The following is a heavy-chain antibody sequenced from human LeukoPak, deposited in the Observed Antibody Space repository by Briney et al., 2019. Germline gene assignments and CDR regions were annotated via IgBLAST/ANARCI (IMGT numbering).Heavy chain of an antibody. V-gene: IGHV4-4*09. CDR2: IYTSGST. D-gene: IGHD3-22*01. CDR1: AGSTSMYY. CDR3: ARVISHSSGYYLEYYFDY. J-gene: IGHJ4*02. Sequence: SETLSLTSILYAGSTSMYYWSWIRQPPENLLGWNGYIYTSGSTNYNPSLKSRVTILVDTSKNQFSLKLSSVTAADTAVYYCARVISHSSGYYLEYYFDYWGQGTLVTVSS.